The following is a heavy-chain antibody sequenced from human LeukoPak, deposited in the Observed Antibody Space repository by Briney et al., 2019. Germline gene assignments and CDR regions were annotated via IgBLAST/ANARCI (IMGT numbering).Heavy chain of an antibody. Sequence: GASVKVSCTASGYTFTSYGISWVRQAPGQGLEWMGGIIPIFGTANYAQKFQGRVTITADESTSTAYMELSSLRSEDTAVYYCARDIGNWNYGPWGQGTLVTVSS. D-gene: IGHD1-7*01. J-gene: IGHJ5*02. V-gene: IGHV1-69*13. CDR2: IIPIFGTA. CDR1: GYTFTSYG. CDR3: ARDIGNWNYGP.